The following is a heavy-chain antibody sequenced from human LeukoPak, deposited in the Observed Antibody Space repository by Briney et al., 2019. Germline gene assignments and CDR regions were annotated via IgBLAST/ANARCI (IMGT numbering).Heavy chain of an antibody. Sequence: ASVKVSCKASGYTLTGYYMHWVRQAPGQGLEWMGRINPNSGGTNYAQKFQGRVTMTRGTSISTAYMELSRLRSDDTAVYYCARGGRDILTGYYTDFYYGMDVWGQGTTVTVSS. CDR2: INPNSGGT. J-gene: IGHJ6*02. D-gene: IGHD3-9*01. V-gene: IGHV1-2*06. CDR3: ARGGRDILTGYYTDFYYGMDV. CDR1: GYTLTGYY.